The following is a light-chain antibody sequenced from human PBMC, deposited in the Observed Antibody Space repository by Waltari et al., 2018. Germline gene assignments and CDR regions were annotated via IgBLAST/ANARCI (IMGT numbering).Light chain of an antibody. J-gene: IGLJ2*01. V-gene: IGLV3-1*01. Sequence: SYELTQPPSVSVSPGQTASITCSGDKLADKYACWYQQKPGQSPVLVIYQDNNRPPGIPERFSGSNSGNTATLTIRGTQAMDEADYYCQAWDSSTAIFGGGTKLTVL. CDR1: KLADKY. CDR2: QDN. CDR3: QAWDSSTAI.